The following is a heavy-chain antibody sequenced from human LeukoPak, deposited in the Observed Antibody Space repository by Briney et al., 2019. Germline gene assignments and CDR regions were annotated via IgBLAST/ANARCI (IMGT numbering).Heavy chain of an antibody. V-gene: IGHV1-69*13. CDR2: IIPIFGTA. CDR1: GGTFSSYA. Sequence: ASVKVSCKASGGTFSSYAISWVRQAPGQGLEWMGGIIPIFGTANYAQKFQGRVTITADESTSTAYMELSSLRSEDTAVYYCASHCTNGVCYPYYMDVWGKGTTVTVS. CDR3: ASHCTNGVCYPYYMDV. J-gene: IGHJ6*03. D-gene: IGHD2-8*01.